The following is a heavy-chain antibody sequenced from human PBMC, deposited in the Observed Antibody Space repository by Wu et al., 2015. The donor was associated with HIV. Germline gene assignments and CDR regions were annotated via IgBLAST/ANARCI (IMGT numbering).Heavy chain of an antibody. Sequence: QVQLVQSGAEVKKPGASVKVSCLTSGYTFTDYGVTWMRQAPGQGLEWVGWISAKTGNRIHLQKFEDRVSLTTDKLTNTAYMEVRNLKYDDTALYFCARDVVKIGGAILDLWGQGTLVTVSS. CDR2: ISAKTGNR. V-gene: IGHV1-18*01. J-gene: IGHJ5*02. CDR3: ARDVVKIGGAILDL. D-gene: IGHD1-26*01. CDR1: GYTFTDYG.